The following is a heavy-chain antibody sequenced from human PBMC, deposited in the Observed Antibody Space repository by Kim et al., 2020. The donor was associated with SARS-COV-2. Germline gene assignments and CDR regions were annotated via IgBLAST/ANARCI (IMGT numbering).Heavy chain of an antibody. V-gene: IGHV4-39*01. Sequence: LKSRVTIAVDTSKNQFSLKLSVVTAADTAVYYCAGLGGYYDSSAYYLFDYWGQGTLVTVSS. J-gene: IGHJ4*02. D-gene: IGHD3-22*01. CDR3: AGLGGYYDSSAYYLFDY.